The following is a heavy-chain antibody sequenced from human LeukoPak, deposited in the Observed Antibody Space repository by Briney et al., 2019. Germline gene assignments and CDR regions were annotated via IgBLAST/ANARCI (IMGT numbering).Heavy chain of an antibody. D-gene: IGHD3-3*01. V-gene: IGHV3-7*01. J-gene: IGHJ3*02. CDR1: GFTFSRSW. Sequence: GGSLRLSCAASGFTFSRSWMSWVRQAPGKGLECVANIKEDGSVKNYVDSVKGRFTISRDNAKNSLSLQMNSLRAEDTAVYYCARDTQGDDFWSGYRKGDAFDIWGQGTMVTVSS. CDR3: ARDTQGDDFWSGYRKGDAFDI. CDR2: IKEDGSVK.